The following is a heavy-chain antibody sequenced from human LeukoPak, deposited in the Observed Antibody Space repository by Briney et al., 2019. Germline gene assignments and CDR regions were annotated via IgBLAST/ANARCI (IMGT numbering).Heavy chain of an antibody. J-gene: IGHJ4*02. D-gene: IGHD6-6*01. CDR3: AKGSSSSRPYYFDY. CDR1: GFTFSSYA. V-gene: IGHV3-23*01. CDR2: ITGSGGST. Sequence: PGGSLRLSCAASGFTFSSYAMSWVRQAPGKGLEWVSAITGSGGSTYHADSVRGRFTISRDNSKETLYLQMDSLRVEDTAAYYCAKGSSSSRPYYFDYWGQGTLVTVSS.